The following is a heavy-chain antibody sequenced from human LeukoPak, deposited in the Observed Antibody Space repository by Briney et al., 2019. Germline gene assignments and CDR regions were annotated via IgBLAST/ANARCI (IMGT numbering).Heavy chain of an antibody. CDR2: INPSGGST. D-gene: IGHD3-10*01. Sequence: GGSLRLSCAASGFTFSSYSVHWVRQAPGQGLEWMGIINPSGGSTSYAQKFQGRVTMTRDTSTSTVYMELSSLRSEDTAVYFCARVDAEGSGVKYFDYWGQGTLVTVSP. CDR3: ARVDAEGSGVKYFDY. J-gene: IGHJ4*02. V-gene: IGHV1-46*01. CDR1: GFTFSSYS.